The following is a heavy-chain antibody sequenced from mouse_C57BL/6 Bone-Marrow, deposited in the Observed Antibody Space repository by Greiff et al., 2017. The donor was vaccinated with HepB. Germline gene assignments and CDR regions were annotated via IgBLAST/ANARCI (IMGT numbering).Heavy chain of an antibody. D-gene: IGHD1-1*01. CDR3: ARTPYYYGSSYDFAY. CDR1: GFSLTSYA. Sequence: VKLVESGPGLVAPSQSLSITCTVSGFSLTSYAISWVRQPPGKGLEWLGVIWTGGGTNYNSALKSRLSISKDNSKSQVFLKMNSLQTDDTARYYCARTPYYYGSSYDFAYWGQGTLVTVSA. J-gene: IGHJ3*01. V-gene: IGHV2-9-1*01. CDR2: IWTGGGT.